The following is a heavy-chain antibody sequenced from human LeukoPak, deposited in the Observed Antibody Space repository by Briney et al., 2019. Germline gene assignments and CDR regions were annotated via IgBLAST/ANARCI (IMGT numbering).Heavy chain of an antibody. Sequence: ASVKVSCKASGGTFSSYAISWVRQAPGQGLEWMGRINPNSGGTNYAQKFQGRVTMTRDTSISTAYMELSRLRSDDTAVYYCAGCSSTSCYDGAFDYWGQGTLVTVSS. CDR2: INPNSGGT. D-gene: IGHD2-2*01. CDR3: AGCSSTSCYDGAFDY. J-gene: IGHJ4*02. CDR1: GGTFSSYA. V-gene: IGHV1-2*06.